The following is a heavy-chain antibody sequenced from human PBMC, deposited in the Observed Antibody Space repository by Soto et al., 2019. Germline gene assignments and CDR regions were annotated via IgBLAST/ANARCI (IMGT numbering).Heavy chain of an antibody. Sequence: QVQLQESGPGLVKPSQTLSLTCTVCGGSISSGGYYWSWIRQHPGKGLEWIGYIYYSGSTYYNPSLKSRVTISVDTSKNQFSRKLSSVTAADTAVYYCARAPYYDFWSGYPGTYYFDYWGQGTLVTVSS. CDR2: IYYSGST. CDR3: ARAPYYDFWSGYPGTYYFDY. CDR1: GGSISSGGYY. D-gene: IGHD3-3*01. V-gene: IGHV4-31*03. J-gene: IGHJ4*02.